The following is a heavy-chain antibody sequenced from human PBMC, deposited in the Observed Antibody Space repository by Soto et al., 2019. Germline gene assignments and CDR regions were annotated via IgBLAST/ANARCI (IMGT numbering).Heavy chain of an antibody. D-gene: IGHD3-3*01. Sequence: ASVKVSCRVSGYTLTELSMHWVRQAPGKGLEWMGGFDPEDGETIYAQKFQGRVTMTEDTSTDTAYMELSSLRSEDTAVYYCATAVRFLEWFPPNDYWGQGTLVTVSS. V-gene: IGHV1-24*01. J-gene: IGHJ4*02. CDR1: GYTLTELS. CDR2: FDPEDGET. CDR3: ATAVRFLEWFPPNDY.